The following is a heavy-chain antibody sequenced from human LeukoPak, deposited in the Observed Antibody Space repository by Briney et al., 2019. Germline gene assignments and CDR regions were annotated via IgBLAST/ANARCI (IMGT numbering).Heavy chain of an antibody. D-gene: IGHD6-19*01. J-gene: IGHJ6*02. CDR1: GFTFSSYA. CDR3: ASPKGIAVAGTSYYYGMDV. V-gene: IGHV3-30-3*01. CDR2: ISYDGSNK. Sequence: PGGSLRLSCAASGFTFSSYAMHWVRQAPGKGLEWVAVISYDGSNKYYADSVKGRFTISRDNSKNTLYLQMSSLRAEDTAVYYCASPKGIAVAGTSYYYGMDVWGQGTTVTVSS.